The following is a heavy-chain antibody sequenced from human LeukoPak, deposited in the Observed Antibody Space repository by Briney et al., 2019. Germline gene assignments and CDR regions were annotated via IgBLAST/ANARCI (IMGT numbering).Heavy chain of an antibody. CDR2: SHAGNGDT. CDR1: GYTFTSYA. Sequence: GASVKVSCKASGYTFTSYAIHWVRQAPGHRLEWMGWSHAGNGDTKYSQEFQGRFTISMDTSASTAYMELSSLRSEDMAVYYCSRGAYYGMDVWGQGTTVTVSS. CDR3: SRGAYYGMDV. J-gene: IGHJ6*02. V-gene: IGHV1-3*02.